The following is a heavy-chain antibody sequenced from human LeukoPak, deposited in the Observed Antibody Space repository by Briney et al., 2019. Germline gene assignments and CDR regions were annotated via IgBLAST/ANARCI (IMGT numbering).Heavy chain of an antibody. D-gene: IGHD5-12*01. CDR3: ARLKNSGYDYNWYFDL. Sequence: PSETLPLTCTVSGGSISSSSYYWGWIRQPPGKGLEWIGSIYYSGSTYYNPSLKSRVTISVDTSKNQFSLKLSSVTAADTAVYYCARLKNSGYDYNWYFDLWGRGTLVTVSS. J-gene: IGHJ2*01. V-gene: IGHV4-39*01. CDR1: GGSISSSSYY. CDR2: IYYSGST.